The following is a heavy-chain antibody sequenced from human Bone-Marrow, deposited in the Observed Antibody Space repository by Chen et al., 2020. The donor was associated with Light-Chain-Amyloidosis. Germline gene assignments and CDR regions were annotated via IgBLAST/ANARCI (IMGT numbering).Heavy chain of an antibody. CDR1: GFTFSAYW. CDR2: INQGGSER. Sequence: EVQLMESGGGLVQPGGSLRLSCASSGFTFSAYWMTWVRQAPGKGLERVATINQGGSERYYVDSVKGRFTISRDNGKNSLYLQMNSLRAEDTALYYCTRGGSDSSWYWWAWGQGTLVTVSS. J-gene: IGHJ5*02. V-gene: IGHV3-7*01. CDR3: TRGGSDSSWYWWA. D-gene: IGHD2-8*02.